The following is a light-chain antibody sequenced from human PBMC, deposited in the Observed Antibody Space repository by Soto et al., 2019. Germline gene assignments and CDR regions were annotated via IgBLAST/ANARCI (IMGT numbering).Light chain of an antibody. J-gene: IGLJ1*01. V-gene: IGLV2-14*01. Sequence: SALTKAASGSGSPGQWITISRTGTSSDIGGYKYVSWYQQHPGKAPKLMIYDVSNRPSGVSNRFSGSKSGNTATLTISGLQGEDEAEYYCSSYTGGSTYVFGTGTKVTVL. CDR3: SSYTGGSTYV. CDR1: SSDIGGYKY. CDR2: DVS.